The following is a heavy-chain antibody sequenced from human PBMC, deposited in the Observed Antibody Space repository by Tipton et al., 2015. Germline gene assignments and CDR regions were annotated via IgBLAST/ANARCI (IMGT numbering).Heavy chain of an antibody. CDR2: KFHSGST. V-gene: IGHV4-39*01. J-gene: IGHJ3*02. CDR3: ARLPLEGGRNDDSFDI. D-gene: IGHD1-1*01. CDR1: GDSISSNTYY. Sequence: TLSLTCTVSGDSISSNTYYWGWIRQPPGKGLEWIGNKFHSGSTYYNPSLKSRVTISVDTSKNQFSLRLSSVTAADTAVYFCARLPLEGGRNDDSFDIWGQGTLVTVSS.